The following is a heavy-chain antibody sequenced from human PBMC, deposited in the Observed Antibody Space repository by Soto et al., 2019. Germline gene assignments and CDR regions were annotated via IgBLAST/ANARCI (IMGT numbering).Heavy chain of an antibody. CDR1: GGSFSGYS. V-gene: IGHV4-30-2*01. Sequence: TSEPLSLTCAVYGGSFSGYSCNLIRQPPGKGLEWIGYIYHSGSTYYNPSLKSRVTISVDRSKNQFSLKLSSVTAADTAVYYCARGMTTVTTFDYWGQGTLVTVSS. CDR3: ARGMTTVTTFDY. CDR2: IYHSGST. J-gene: IGHJ4*02. D-gene: IGHD4-17*01.